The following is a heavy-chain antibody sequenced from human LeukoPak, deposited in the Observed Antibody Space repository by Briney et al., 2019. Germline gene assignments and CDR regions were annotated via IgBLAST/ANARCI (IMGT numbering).Heavy chain of an antibody. Sequence: ASVKVSCKASGYTFTGYYMHWVRHAPGQGLEWMGWINPNSGGTNYAQKFQGRVTMTRDTSISTAYMELSRLRSDDTAVYYCARDSSYGKVTNFDYWGQGTLVTVSS. V-gene: IGHV1-2*02. CDR2: INPNSGGT. D-gene: IGHD5-18*01. CDR1: GYTFTGYY. CDR3: ARDSSYGKVTNFDY. J-gene: IGHJ4*02.